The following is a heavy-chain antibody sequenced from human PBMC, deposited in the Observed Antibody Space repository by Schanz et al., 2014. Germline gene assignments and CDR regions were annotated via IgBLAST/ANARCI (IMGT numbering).Heavy chain of an antibody. V-gene: IGHV1-8*01. CDR1: GYTLTNFD. J-gene: IGHJ4*02. CDR2: MNPNSGTT. Sequence: QVQLVQSGAEVKKPGASVKVSCKASGYTLTNFDINWVRQAPGQGLEWMGWMNPNSGTTGYAQKFQGRVTMTRNTSTSTAYMELRGLRSDDTAVYYCAKDRMGASYYFDYWGQGTLVAVST. D-gene: IGHD3-16*01. CDR3: AKDRMGASYYFDY.